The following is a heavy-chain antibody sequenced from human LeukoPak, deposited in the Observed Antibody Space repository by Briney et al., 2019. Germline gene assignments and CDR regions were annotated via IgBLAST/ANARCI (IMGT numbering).Heavy chain of an antibody. Sequence: SETLSLTCAVYGGSFSGYYWSWIRQPPGKGLEWIGEINHRRITNYNPSLKSRVTISVDTSKNQFSLKLSSVTAADTAVYYCARGPKTFPPRKYSSSWYGWFDPWGQGTLVTVSS. CDR3: ARGPKTFPPRKYSSSWYGWFDP. CDR2: INHRRIT. J-gene: IGHJ5*02. V-gene: IGHV4-34*01. D-gene: IGHD6-13*01. CDR1: GGSFSGYY.